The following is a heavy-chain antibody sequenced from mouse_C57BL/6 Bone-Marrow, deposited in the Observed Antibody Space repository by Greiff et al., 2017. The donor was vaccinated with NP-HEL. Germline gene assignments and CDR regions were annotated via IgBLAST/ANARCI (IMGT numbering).Heavy chain of an antibody. Sequence: QVQLQQSGAELARPGASVKLSCKASGYTFTSYGISWVKQRTGQGLEWIGEIYPRSGTTYYNEKFQGKATLTADKASRTAYMELRSLTSEDSAVYSCTICGSRYYARGYWGQGTVVTVTS. CDR3: TICGSRYYARGY. CDR2: IYPRSGTT. D-gene: IGHD1-1*01. CDR1: GYTFTSYG. J-gene: IGHJ4*01. V-gene: IGHV1-81*01.